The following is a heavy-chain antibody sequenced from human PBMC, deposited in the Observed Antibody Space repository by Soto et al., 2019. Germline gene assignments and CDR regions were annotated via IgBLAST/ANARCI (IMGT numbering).Heavy chain of an antibody. D-gene: IGHD4-17*01. Sequence: QVQLVESGGGVVQPGRSLRLSCAASGFTFSSYGMHWVRQAPGKGLEWVAVIWYDGSNKYYADSVKGRFTISRDNSKNTLYLQMHSLRAEDTAVYYCARELGTTVSAFDIWGQGTMVTVSS. CDR1: GFTFSSYG. CDR3: ARELGTTVSAFDI. J-gene: IGHJ3*02. CDR2: IWYDGSNK. V-gene: IGHV3-33*01.